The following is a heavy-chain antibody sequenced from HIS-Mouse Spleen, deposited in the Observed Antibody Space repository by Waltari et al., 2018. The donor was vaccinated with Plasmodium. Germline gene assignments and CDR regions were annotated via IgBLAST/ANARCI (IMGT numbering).Heavy chain of an antibody. CDR3: ATPRVGGSYFDY. Sequence: EVQLVESGGGLVQPGGSRSSPGPASASTSSGTSWCWARQAPGEGLEWVSVIYSGGSKYYADSVKGRFTISRDNSKNTLYLQMNSLRAEDTAVYYCATPRVGGSYFDYWGQGTLVTVSS. CDR1: ASTSSGTS. J-gene: IGHJ4*02. CDR2: IYSGGSK. D-gene: IGHD1-26*01. V-gene: IGHV3-66*01.